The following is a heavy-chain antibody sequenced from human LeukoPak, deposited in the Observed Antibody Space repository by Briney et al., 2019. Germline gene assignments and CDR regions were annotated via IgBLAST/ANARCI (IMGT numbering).Heavy chain of an antibody. CDR1: GGSISSGSISSYY. V-gene: IGHV4-61*02. CDR3: ARGATSDY. CDR2: IYTSGTT. Sequence: PSETLSLTCTVSGGSISSGSISSYYWSWVRQPAGKGLEWIGRIYTSGTTNYNPSLKSRVTMSVDTSKNQFSLKLNSVTAADTAVYYCARGATSDYWGQGRLVTVSS. J-gene: IGHJ4*02. D-gene: IGHD5-24*01.